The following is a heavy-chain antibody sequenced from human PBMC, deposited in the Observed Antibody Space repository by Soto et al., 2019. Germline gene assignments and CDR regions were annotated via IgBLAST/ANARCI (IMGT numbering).Heavy chain of an antibody. CDR1: GFTFSSYG. J-gene: IGHJ6*02. CDR3: ANERKAVARDCYGMYV. Sequence: QVQLVESGGGVVQPGRSLRLSCAASGFTFSSYGMHWVRQAPGKGLEWVAVISYDGSNKYYADSVKGRFTISRDNSKNVLYLQMNSLKADDTAVYYCANERKAVARDCYGMYVWGQGTTVTVSS. CDR2: ISYDGSNK. D-gene: IGHD6-19*01. V-gene: IGHV3-30*18.